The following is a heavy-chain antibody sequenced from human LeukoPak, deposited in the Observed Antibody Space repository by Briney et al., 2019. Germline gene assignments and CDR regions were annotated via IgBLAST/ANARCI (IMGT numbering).Heavy chain of an antibody. Sequence: GGSLRLSCAASGFTFSSYWIHWVRQVPGRGRVWVSRINNDGSSTTYADSVKGRFTISRDNATNTLYLQMNSLRAEDTAVYYCTREVQAAGKTLDYWGQGTLITVSS. D-gene: IGHD6-13*01. CDR2: INNDGSST. CDR3: TREVQAAGKTLDY. J-gene: IGHJ4*02. CDR1: GFTFSSYW. V-gene: IGHV3-74*01.